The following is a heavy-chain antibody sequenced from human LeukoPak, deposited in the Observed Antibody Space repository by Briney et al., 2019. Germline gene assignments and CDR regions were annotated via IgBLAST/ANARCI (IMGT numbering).Heavy chain of an antibody. CDR1: GFTFSSYA. D-gene: IGHD1-26*01. Sequence: GRSLRLSCAASGFTFSSYAMHWVRQAPGKGLEWVAVISYDGSNKYYADSVKGRFTIPRDNSKNTLYLQMNSLRAEDTAVYYCAREWELTNFDYWGQGTLVTVSS. CDR3: AREWELTNFDY. CDR2: ISYDGSNK. V-gene: IGHV3-30-3*01. J-gene: IGHJ4*02.